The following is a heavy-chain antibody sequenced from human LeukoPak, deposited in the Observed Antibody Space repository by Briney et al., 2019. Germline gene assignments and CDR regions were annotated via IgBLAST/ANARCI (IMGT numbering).Heavy chain of an antibody. V-gene: IGHV3-7*01. CDR1: GFTFSNYW. CDR3: VRDGDFWTGQGAFDI. CDR2: INRDGSEK. D-gene: IGHD3/OR15-3a*01. Sequence: GGSLRLSCAASGFTFSNYWMSWVRQAPGKGLEWVANINRDGSEKYYVDSVKGRFTISRDNAKNSLYLQVNSLRAEDTAVYFCVRDGDFWTGQGAFDIWAKGQWSPSLQ. J-gene: IGHJ3*02.